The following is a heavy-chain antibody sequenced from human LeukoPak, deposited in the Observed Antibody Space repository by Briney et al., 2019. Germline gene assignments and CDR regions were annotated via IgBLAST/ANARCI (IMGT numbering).Heavy chain of an antibody. V-gene: IGHV3-21*01. Sequence: GGSLRLSCAASGFSFNTYTMTWVRQAPGKGLEWISSISSVSRSIYYADSLKGRFTVSRDNAKSSLYLQMNSLRAEDTATYYCARGGFGYYYMDVWGRGTTVTVSS. D-gene: IGHD3-10*01. CDR1: GFSFNTYT. CDR2: ISSVSRSI. J-gene: IGHJ6*03. CDR3: ARGGFGYYYMDV.